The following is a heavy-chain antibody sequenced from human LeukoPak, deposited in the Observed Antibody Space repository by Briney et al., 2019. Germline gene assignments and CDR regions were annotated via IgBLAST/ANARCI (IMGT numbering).Heavy chain of an antibody. CDR2: TIPIFGTA. CDR1: GGTFSSYA. J-gene: IGHJ4*02. V-gene: IGHV1-69*13. CDR3: ARVPPPIAAREFDKYYFDY. D-gene: IGHD6-6*01. Sequence: SVKVSCKASGGTFSSYAISWVRQAPGQGLEWMGGTIPIFGTANYAQKFQGRVTITADESTSTAYMELSSLRSEDTAVYYCARVPPPIAAREFDKYYFDYWGQGTLVTVSS.